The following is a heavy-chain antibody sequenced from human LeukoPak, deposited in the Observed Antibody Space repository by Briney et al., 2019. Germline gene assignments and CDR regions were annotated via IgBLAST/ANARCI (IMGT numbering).Heavy chain of an antibody. D-gene: IGHD3-3*01. CDR3: ARRKYDFWSGPMDV. J-gene: IGHJ6*03. CDR2: IHRGGST. Sequence: GGSLRLSCAASGFTVSSNYMSWVRQAPGKGLEWVSVIHRGGSTYYTDSVKGRFTISRDNSKNTLYLQMNSLRAEDTAVYYCARRKYDFWSGPMDVWGKGTTVTVSS. V-gene: IGHV3-53*01. CDR1: GFTVSSNY.